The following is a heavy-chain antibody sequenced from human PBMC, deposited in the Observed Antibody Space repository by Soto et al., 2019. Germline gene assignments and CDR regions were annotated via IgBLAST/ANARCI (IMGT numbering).Heavy chain of an antibody. CDR1: GFTFSSYD. J-gene: IGHJ6*02. CDR3: ARGPVPSYYSGMDV. CDR2: IGTAGDT. V-gene: IGHV3-13*04. D-gene: IGHD3-10*01. Sequence: GGSLRLSCAASGFTFSSYDMHWVRQATGKGLEWVSAIGTAGDTYYPGSVKGRFTISRENAKNSLYLQMNSLRAGDTAVYYCARGPVPSYYSGMDVWGQGNTVTVSS.